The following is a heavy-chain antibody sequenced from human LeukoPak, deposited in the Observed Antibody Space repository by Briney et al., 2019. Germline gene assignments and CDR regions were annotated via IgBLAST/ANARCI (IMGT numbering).Heavy chain of an antibody. Sequence: SETLSLTCTVSGGSISSSSYYWGWLRQPPGKGLEWIGTIYYSGSTYYNPSLKSRVTISVDTSKNQFSLKLSSVAAADTAVYYCARLDSIHLITYWGQGTLVTVSS. CDR2: IYYSGST. V-gene: IGHV4-39*01. CDR1: GGSISSSSYY. D-gene: IGHD3-16*01. CDR3: ARLDSIHLITY. J-gene: IGHJ4*02.